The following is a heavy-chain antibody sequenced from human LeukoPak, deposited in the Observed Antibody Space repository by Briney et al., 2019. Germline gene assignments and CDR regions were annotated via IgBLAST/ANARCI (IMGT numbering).Heavy chain of an antibody. CDR2: INAGGSST. J-gene: IGHJ4*02. D-gene: IGHD4-11*01. CDR1: GFSFSSYW. CDR3: ARSNQADDY. Sequence: GGSLRLSCAASGFSFSSYWMHWVRQVPGKGLVWVSRINAGGSSTTYADSVEGRFTISRDNAKNTLYLQMNSLRAEDTAVYYCARSNQADDYWGQGTLVTVST. V-gene: IGHV3-74*01.